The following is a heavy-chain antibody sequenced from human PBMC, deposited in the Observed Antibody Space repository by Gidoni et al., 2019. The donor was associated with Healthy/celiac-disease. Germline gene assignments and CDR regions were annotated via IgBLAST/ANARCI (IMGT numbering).Heavy chain of an antibody. CDR1: GCTVRSDG. CDR2: LLYDASHT. V-gene: IGHV3-33*01. Sequence: QVQLVEAGGGVVQPGRSLRRSCEASGCTVRSDGMHWVRQAQGKGLEWVAVLLYDASHTYYADSVKGRFTISRDNSKNTLYLQMNSLRAEDTAVYYCAREVGIAAAGSNYYYGMDVWGQGTTVTVSS. D-gene: IGHD6-13*01. J-gene: IGHJ6*02. CDR3: AREVGIAAAGSNYYYGMDV.